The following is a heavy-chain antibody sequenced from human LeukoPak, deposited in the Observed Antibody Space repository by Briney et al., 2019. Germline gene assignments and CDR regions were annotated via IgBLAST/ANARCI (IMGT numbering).Heavy chain of an antibody. CDR2: ISSDSSYI. CDR1: GFNFNTYT. J-gene: IGHJ6*03. V-gene: IGHV3-21*04. Sequence: GGSLRLSCAASGFNFNTYTMNWVRQAPGKGLEWVSSISSDSSYIHYADAVHGRFTVSRDNAKYSLYLQMNSLRAEDTAVYYCAKKQQLGYYYYYYMDVWGKGTTVTVSS. D-gene: IGHD6-13*01. CDR3: AKKQQLGYYYYYYMDV.